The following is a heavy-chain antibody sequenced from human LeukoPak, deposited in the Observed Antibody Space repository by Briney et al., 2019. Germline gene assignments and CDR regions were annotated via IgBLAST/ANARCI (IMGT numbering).Heavy chain of an antibody. Sequence: SETLSLTCTVSGGSISSGGYYWSWIRQHPGKGLEWSGYIYYSGSTYCNPSLKSRVTISVDTSKNQFSLKLSSVTAADTAVSYCARSSSSYGEGAFDIWGQGQWSPPLQ. CDR3: ARSSSSYGEGAFDI. D-gene: IGHD4-17*01. CDR1: GGSISSGGYY. J-gene: IGHJ3*02. V-gene: IGHV4-31*03. CDR2: IYYSGST.